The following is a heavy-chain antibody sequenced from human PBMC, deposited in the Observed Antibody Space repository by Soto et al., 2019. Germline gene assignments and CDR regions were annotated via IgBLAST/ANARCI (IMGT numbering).Heavy chain of an antibody. Sequence: KTGGSLRLSCTASGFTFGDYAMSWFRQAPGKGLEWVGFIRSKAYGGTTEYAASVKGRFTISRDDSKSIAYLQMNSLKTEDTAVYYCTREGWIFGVVREVDAFDIWGQGTMVTVSS. CDR2: IRSKAYGGTT. CDR1: GFTFGDYA. D-gene: IGHD3-3*01. CDR3: TREGWIFGVVREVDAFDI. V-gene: IGHV3-49*05. J-gene: IGHJ3*02.